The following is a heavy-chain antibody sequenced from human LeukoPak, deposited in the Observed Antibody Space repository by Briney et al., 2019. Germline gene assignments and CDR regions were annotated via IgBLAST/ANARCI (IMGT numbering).Heavy chain of an antibody. Sequence: GGSLRLSCAASGFTFDVYAMHWVRQAPGKGLEWVSLISGDGGSTSYADSVKGRFTISRDNSKNSLHLQMNSLRTEDTALYYCAKDITYKSGCLDYWGQGTLVTVSS. V-gene: IGHV3-43*02. D-gene: IGHD6-19*01. CDR1: GFTFDVYA. CDR2: ISGDGGST. CDR3: AKDITYKSGCLDY. J-gene: IGHJ4*02.